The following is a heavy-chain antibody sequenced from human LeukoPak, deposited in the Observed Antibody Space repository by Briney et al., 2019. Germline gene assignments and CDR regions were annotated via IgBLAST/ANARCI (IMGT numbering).Heavy chain of an antibody. D-gene: IGHD5-12*01. J-gene: IGHJ4*02. CDR3: ARDPPPHSGYDYFDY. Sequence: ADTLSLTCTVSGGSMKNHYWSWIRQPPGKGLEWIGYDYYSGYTKYNPSLQSRVTISVDTSKNQFSLKLSSVTAADTAVYYCARDPPPHSGYDYFDYWGEGTLVTLST. V-gene: IGHV4-59*11. CDR1: GGSMKNHY. CDR2: DYYSGYT.